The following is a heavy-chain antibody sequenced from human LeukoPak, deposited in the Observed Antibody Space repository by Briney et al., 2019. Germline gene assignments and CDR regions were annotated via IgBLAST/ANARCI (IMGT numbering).Heavy chain of an antibody. CDR3: ARGGPGRLQTDS. D-gene: IGHD1-14*01. CDR1: GVTLSTYA. Sequence: GGSLRLSCAASGVTLSTYAMSWARQAPGKGLEWVSVVYSGGSTYYADSVKGRFTISRDSSKNTLYLQMNSLRAEDTAVYYCARGGPGRLQTDSWGQGTLVTVSS. CDR2: VYSGGST. V-gene: IGHV3-53*01. J-gene: IGHJ4*02.